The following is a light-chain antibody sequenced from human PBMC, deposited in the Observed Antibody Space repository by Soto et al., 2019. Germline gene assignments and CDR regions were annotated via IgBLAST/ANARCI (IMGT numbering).Light chain of an antibody. CDR2: ATS. CDR3: QKHNSAPLF. J-gene: IGKJ3*01. Sequence: IQLTQSPSSLSAFAGDRVTITCRASQGINHYLAWFQQKPGKVPKLLIYATSTLQSGVPSRFSGSGFGTDFTLTISSLQPEDVATYCCQKHNSAPLFFGPGTKVDI. CDR1: QGINHY. V-gene: IGKV1-27*01.